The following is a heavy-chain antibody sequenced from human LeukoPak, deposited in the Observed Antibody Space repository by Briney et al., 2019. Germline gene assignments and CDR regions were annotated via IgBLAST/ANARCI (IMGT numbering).Heavy chain of an antibody. D-gene: IGHD5-18*01. CDR2: ISAYNGNT. Sequence: GALGKVSCKPSVYTFTSYGISWVLQAPGQWRECMGWISAYNGNTNYAQKLQGRVTMTTDTSTRTAYMELRSLRSDDTAVYYCARRWGGGYSYAWGQGTLVTVSS. CDR1: VYTFTSYG. V-gene: IGHV1-18*01. J-gene: IGHJ4*02. CDR3: ARRWGGGYSYA.